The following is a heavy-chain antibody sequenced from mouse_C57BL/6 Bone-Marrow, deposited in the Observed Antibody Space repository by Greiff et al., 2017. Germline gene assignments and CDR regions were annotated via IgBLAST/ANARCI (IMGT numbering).Heavy chain of an antibody. CDR2: IYPSDSDT. V-gene: IGHV1-61*01. CDR1: GYTFTSYW. Sequence: QVHVKQPGAELVRPGSSVKLSCKASGYTFTSYWMDWVKQRPGKGLEWIGNIYPSDSDTHYNQKFKDKATLTVDKSSSTAYMQLSSQASEDSAVYYCARDYYGSRGFAYWGQGTLVTGSA. D-gene: IGHD1-1*01. CDR3: ARDYYGSRGFAY. J-gene: IGHJ3*01.